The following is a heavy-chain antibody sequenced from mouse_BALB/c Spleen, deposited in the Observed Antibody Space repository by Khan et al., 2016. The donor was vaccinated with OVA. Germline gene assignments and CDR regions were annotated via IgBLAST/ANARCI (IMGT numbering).Heavy chain of an antibody. J-gene: IGHJ4*01. Sequence: EVQLQESGPGLVKPSQSLSLTCTVTGYSITSDYAWDWIGQFPGNKLAWMGYISYGGSTSYNPSLTSRISITRDTSKHQFFLQLNSVTTEDTATYYCARKNYYGYAMDYWGEGTSVTVSS. CDR3: ARKNYYGYAMDY. CDR2: ISYGGST. CDR1: GYSITSDYA. V-gene: IGHV3-2*02. D-gene: IGHD1-1*01.